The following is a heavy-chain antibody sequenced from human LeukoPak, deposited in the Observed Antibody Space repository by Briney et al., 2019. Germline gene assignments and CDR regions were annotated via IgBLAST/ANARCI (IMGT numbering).Heavy chain of an antibody. J-gene: IGHJ4*02. Sequence: GGSLRLSCAASGFTFSNYAMTWVRQAPGKGLEWVGRIKSKTDGGTTDYAAPVKGRFTISRDDSKNTLYLQMNSLKTEDTAVYYCTRRVRELLQDYWGQGTLVTVSS. CDR2: IKSKTDGGTT. D-gene: IGHD1-26*01. CDR1: GFTFSNYA. CDR3: TRRVRELLQDY. V-gene: IGHV3-15*01.